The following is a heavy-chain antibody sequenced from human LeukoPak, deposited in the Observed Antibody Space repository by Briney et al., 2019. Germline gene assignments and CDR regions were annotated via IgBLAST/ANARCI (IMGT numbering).Heavy chain of an antibody. Sequence: GGSLRLSCAASGFTFSSYEMNWVRQAPGKGLEWVSYISSSGSTIYYADSVKGRFTISRDNSKNTPYLQMNSLRAEDTAVYYCARAPTSYYYFDYWGQGTLVTVSS. CDR3: ARAPTSYYYFDY. CDR1: GFTFSSYE. V-gene: IGHV3-48*03. J-gene: IGHJ4*02. D-gene: IGHD1-26*01. CDR2: ISSSGSTI.